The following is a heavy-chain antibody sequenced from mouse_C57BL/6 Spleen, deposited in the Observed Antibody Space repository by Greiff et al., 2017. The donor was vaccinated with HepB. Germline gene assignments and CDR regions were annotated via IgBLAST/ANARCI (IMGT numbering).Heavy chain of an antibody. J-gene: IGHJ2*01. V-gene: IGHV5-6*01. D-gene: IGHD2-5*01. Sequence: EVNLVESGGDLVKPGGSLKLSCAASGFTFSSYGMSWVRQTPDKRLEWVATISSGGSYTYYPDSVKGRFTISRDTAKNTLYLQMSSLKSEDTAMYYCARLSNYYFDYWGQGTTLTVSS. CDR1: GFTFSSYG. CDR2: ISSGGSYT. CDR3: ARLSNYYFDY.